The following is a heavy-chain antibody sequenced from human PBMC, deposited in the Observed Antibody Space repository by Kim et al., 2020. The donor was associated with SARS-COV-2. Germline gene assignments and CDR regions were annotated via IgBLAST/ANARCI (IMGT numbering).Heavy chain of an antibody. Sequence: SETLSLTCTVSGGSISSYYWSWIRQPPGKGLEWIGYIYYSGSTNYNPSLKSRVTISVDTSKNQFSLKLSSVTAADTAVYYCARGFDYWCQGTLVTVSS. J-gene: IGHJ4*02. CDR2: IYYSGST. CDR1: GGSISSYY. CDR3: ARGFDY. V-gene: IGHV4-59*01.